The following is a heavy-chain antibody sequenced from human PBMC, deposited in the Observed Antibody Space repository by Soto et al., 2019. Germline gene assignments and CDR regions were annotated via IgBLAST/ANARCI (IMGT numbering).Heavy chain of an antibody. Sequence: GGSLRLSCAASGFTFSSYAMSWVRQAPGKGLEWFSAIIGSGGSTYYADSVKGRFTISRDNSKNTLYLQMNSLRAEDTAVYYCAKDSTYYYDSSGYGTDYWGQGTLVTVSS. D-gene: IGHD3-22*01. CDR1: GFTFSSYA. V-gene: IGHV3-23*01. J-gene: IGHJ4*02. CDR2: IIGSGGST. CDR3: AKDSTYYYDSSGYGTDY.